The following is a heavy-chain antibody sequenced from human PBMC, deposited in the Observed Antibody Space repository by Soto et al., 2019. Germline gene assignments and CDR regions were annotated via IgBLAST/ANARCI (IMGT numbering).Heavy chain of an antibody. V-gene: IGHV4-34*01. J-gene: IGHJ6*02. CDR2: INHSGST. CDR3: ARAPHSDYYGMDV. CDR1: GGSFSGYY. Sequence: PSETLSLTCAVYGGSFSGYYWSWIRQPPGKGLEWIGEINHSGSTNYNPSLKSRVTISVDTSKNQLSLKLSSVTAADTAVYYCARAPHSDYYGMDVWGQGTTVTVSS.